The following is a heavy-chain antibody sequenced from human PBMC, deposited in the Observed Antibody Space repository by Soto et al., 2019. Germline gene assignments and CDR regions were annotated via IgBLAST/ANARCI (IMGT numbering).Heavy chain of an antibody. Sequence: GGSLRLSCAASGFTFSSYSMNWVRQAPGKGLEWVSSISSSSSYIYYADSVKGRFTISRDNAKNSLYLQMNSLRAEDTAVYYCATINYGLHGMDVWGQGTTVTVSS. D-gene: IGHD3-3*01. CDR2: ISSSSSYI. J-gene: IGHJ6*02. V-gene: IGHV3-21*01. CDR3: ATINYGLHGMDV. CDR1: GFTFSSYS.